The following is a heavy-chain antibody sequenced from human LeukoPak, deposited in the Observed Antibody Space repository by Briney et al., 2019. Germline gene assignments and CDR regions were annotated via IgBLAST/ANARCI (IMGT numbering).Heavy chain of an antibody. Sequence: GASVKVSCKASGGTFSSYAISWVRQAPGQGLEWMGGIIPIFGTANYAQKFQGRVTITADESTSTAYMELSSLRSEDTAVYCCARVPHRQGDREDYYYGMDVWGQGTTVTVSS. CDR2: IIPIFGTA. V-gene: IGHV1-69*13. CDR1: GGTFSSYA. J-gene: IGHJ6*02. CDR3: ARVPHRQGDREDYYYGMDV. D-gene: IGHD3-16*01.